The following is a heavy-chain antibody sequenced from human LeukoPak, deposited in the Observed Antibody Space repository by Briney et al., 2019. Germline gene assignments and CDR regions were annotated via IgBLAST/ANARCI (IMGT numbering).Heavy chain of an antibody. J-gene: IGHJ3*02. Sequence: ASVKVSCKASGYTFTGYYMHWVRQAPGQGLEWMGWINPNSGGTNYAQKFQGRVTMTRDTSINTAYMELSRLRSDDTAVYFCARDDSGSYFPDAFDIWGQGTVVTVSP. CDR1: GYTFTGYY. V-gene: IGHV1-2*02. CDR3: ARDDSGSYFPDAFDI. CDR2: INPNSGGT. D-gene: IGHD1-26*01.